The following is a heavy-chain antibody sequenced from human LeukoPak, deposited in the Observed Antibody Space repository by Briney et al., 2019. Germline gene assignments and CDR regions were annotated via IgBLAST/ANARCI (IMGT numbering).Heavy chain of an antibody. CDR2: INPNSGGT. D-gene: IGHD2-2*02. J-gene: IGHJ6*03. Sequence: ASVKVSCKASGYTFTGYYMHWVRQAPGQGLEWMGWINPNSGGTNYAQKFQGRVTMTRDTSISTAYMELSRLRSDDTAVYYFARDWGYCSSTSFYTLYMDAWGKGTTVTVSS. V-gene: IGHV1-2*02. CDR1: GYTFTGYY. CDR3: ARDWGYCSSTSFYTLYMDA.